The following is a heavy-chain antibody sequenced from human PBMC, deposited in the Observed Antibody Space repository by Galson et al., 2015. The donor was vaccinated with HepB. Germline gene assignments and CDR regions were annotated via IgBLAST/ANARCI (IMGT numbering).Heavy chain of an antibody. D-gene: IGHD3-22*01. V-gene: IGHV3-33*01. Sequence: SLRLSCAVSGFTFSSYGMDWVRQAPGKGLEWVASISYDGTTYYYADAVKGRFTISRDNSKTTVYLQMNSLRAEDTAVYYCTRDSDQYDSSIDPVHHTRELAVYWLQGTLVIVSS. CDR3: TRDSDQYDSSIDPVHHTRELAVY. J-gene: IGHJ4*02. CDR1: GFTFSSYG. CDR2: ISYDGTTY.